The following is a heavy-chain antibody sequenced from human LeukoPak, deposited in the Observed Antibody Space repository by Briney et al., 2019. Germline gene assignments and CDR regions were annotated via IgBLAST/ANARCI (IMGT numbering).Heavy chain of an antibody. D-gene: IGHD4-17*01. J-gene: IGHJ4*02. CDR1: GYSFAINW. Sequence: GESLKISCKGSGYSFAINWIGWVRQMPGKGLEWMGVIYPGDPDTRYSPSFQGQVTISADMSISTAYLQWSSLKASDTAMYYCARSSDYVFDYWGQGTLVTVSS. V-gene: IGHV5-51*01. CDR3: ARSSDYVFDY. CDR2: IYPGDPDT.